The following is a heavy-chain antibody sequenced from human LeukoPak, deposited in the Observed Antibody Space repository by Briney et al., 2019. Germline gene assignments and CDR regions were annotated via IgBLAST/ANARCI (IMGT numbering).Heavy chain of an antibody. D-gene: IGHD3-22*01. CDR3: AKGLRTRVPGGDSMPDV. V-gene: IGHV3-30*18. Sequence: GRSLRLSCAASGFTFSSYGMHWVRQAPGKGLEWVAVISYDGSNKYYADSVKGRFTISRDNSKNTLYLQMNSPRAEDTAVYYCAKGLRTRVPGGDSMPDVWGKGTTVTVSS. CDR1: GFTFSSYG. J-gene: IGHJ6*04. CDR2: ISYDGSNK.